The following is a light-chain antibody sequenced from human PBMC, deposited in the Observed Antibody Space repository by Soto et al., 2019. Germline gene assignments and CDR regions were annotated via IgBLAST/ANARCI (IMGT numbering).Light chain of an antibody. J-gene: IGKJ1*01. CDR2: GAS. V-gene: IGKV3-15*01. Sequence: EIMMTQSPATLSLSPGDSATLSCRATQSVSSSLAWYQQKPGQAPRLLIYGASTRATGIQARFSGSGSGTEFTLTIKSLQSEDFAVYYCXQYNNWWTFGQGTKVDIK. CDR3: XQYNNWWT. CDR1: QSVSSS.